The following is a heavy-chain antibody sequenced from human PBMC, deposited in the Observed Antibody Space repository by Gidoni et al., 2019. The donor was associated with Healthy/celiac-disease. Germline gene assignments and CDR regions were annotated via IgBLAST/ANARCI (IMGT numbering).Heavy chain of an antibody. V-gene: IGHV3-21*01. Sequence: EVQLVESGGGLVKPGGSLTLSCAASGFPFSSSSMNWVRQAPGKGLEWVSSISSSSSYIYYADSVKGRFTISRDNAKNSLYLQMNSLRAEDTAVYYCARDPTVPRLLPDYWGQGTLVTVSS. CDR1: GFPFSSSS. CDR3: ARDPTVPRLLPDY. J-gene: IGHJ4*02. CDR2: ISSSSSYI. D-gene: IGHD4-17*01.